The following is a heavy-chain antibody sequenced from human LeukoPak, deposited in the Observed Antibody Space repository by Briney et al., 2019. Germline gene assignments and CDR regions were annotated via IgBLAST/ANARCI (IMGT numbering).Heavy chain of an antibody. Sequence: ASVKVSCKASGYSFTNYGFNWVRQAPGQGLEWLGWISAYNGHTIYGQKFQGKVTMTTGTSTSTAYMELRNLMSDDTAVYYCAGDQQFGIAAVDSWFDPWGQGTLVTVSS. CDR2: ISAYNGHT. CDR1: GYSFTNYG. J-gene: IGHJ5*02. CDR3: AGDQQFGIAAVDSWFDP. D-gene: IGHD6-13*01. V-gene: IGHV1-18*01.